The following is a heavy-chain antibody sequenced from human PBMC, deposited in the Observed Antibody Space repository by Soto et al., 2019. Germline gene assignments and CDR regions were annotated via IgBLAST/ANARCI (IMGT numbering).Heavy chain of an antibody. J-gene: IGHJ6*02. V-gene: IGHV1-18*01. D-gene: IGHD2-2*01. CDR1: GYTFTRYG. CDR3: AKNDQPAYYYYGLDV. Sequence: QGHLVQSEAEVKKPGASVKVSCKASGYTFTRYGISWVRQAPGQGLEWMGWISGYNGDTNYAQKFQDRVSMTIDTSTGTAYMELRSLTSDDTAIYYCAKNDQPAYYYYGLDVWGQVTKATVSS. CDR2: ISGYNGDT.